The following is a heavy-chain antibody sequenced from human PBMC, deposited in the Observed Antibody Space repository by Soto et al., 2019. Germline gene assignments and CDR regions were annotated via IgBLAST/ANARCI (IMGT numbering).Heavy chain of an antibody. D-gene: IGHD1-1*01. V-gene: IGHV4-34*02. CDR3: ARRFSGTGRYFDY. J-gene: IGHJ4*02. CDR2: INQSGST. Sequence: QVQLQQWGAGLLKPSETLSLSCAVYGASFSGYYWNWIRQPPGKGLEWIGEINQSGSTNYSPSLKTRVTVSVDTSKKQSSLRLNSVTAADTAVYYCARRFSGTGRYFDYWGQGTLVTGSS. CDR1: GASFSGYY.